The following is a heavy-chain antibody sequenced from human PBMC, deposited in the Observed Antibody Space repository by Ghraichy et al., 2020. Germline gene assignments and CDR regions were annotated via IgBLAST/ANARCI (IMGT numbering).Heavy chain of an antibody. V-gene: IGHV3-30-3*01. CDR3: ARDINWFRNRLPDY. J-gene: IGHJ4*02. Sequence: GGSLRLSCAASGFTFSSYAMHWVRQAPGKGLEWVAVISYDGSNKYYADSVKGRFTISRDNSKNTLYLQMNSLRAEDTAVYYCARDINWFRNRLPDYWGQGTLVTVSS. D-gene: IGHD1-1*01. CDR2: ISYDGSNK. CDR1: GFTFSSYA.